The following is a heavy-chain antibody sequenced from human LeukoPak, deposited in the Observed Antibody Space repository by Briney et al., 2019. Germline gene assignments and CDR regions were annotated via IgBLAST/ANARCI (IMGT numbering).Heavy chain of an antibody. V-gene: IGHV3-23*01. D-gene: IGHD1-26*01. CDR1: GFTFSSYA. CDR3: ARLYSGTSSWYDY. CDR2: ISGSGGST. Sequence: GGSLRLSCAASGFTFSSYAMSWVRQAPGKGLDWVSAISGSGGSTHYADSVKGRFTISRDNSKNTLYLQMNSLRAEDTAIYYCARLYSGTSSWYDYWGQGTLVTVSS. J-gene: IGHJ4*02.